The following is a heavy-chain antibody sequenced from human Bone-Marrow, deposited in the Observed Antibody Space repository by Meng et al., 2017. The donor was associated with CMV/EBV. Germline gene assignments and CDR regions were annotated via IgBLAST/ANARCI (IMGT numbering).Heavy chain of an antibody. CDR1: GFTFSSYA. D-gene: IGHD3/OR15-3a*01. CDR2: INAGSGST. Sequence: GESLKISCAASGFTFSSYAMSWVRQSPGKGLEWVSSINAGSGSTYYADSVKGRFTLSRDNSKNTLYLQRNSLRAEDTALYYCVRDEQSVFGRRGAFDIWGQGTMVTGSS. J-gene: IGHJ3*02. V-gene: IGHV3-23*01. CDR3: VRDEQSVFGRRGAFDI.